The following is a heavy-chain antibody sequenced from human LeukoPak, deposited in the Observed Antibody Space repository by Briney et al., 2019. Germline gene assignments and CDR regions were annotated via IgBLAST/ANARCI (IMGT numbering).Heavy chain of an antibody. CDR2: IKRKIDGETT. J-gene: IGHJ3*01. V-gene: IGHV3-15*01. CDR3: ATGDCTGGSCHAFDL. CDR1: GFTFSSYS. Sequence: GGSLRLSCAASGFTFSSYSMNWVRQAPGKGLEWVGRIKRKIDGETTDYTAPVKDRFSISRDDSKNTLYLQMNSLKTEDTGVYYCATGDCTGGSCHAFDLWGQGTMVTVSS. D-gene: IGHD2-15*01.